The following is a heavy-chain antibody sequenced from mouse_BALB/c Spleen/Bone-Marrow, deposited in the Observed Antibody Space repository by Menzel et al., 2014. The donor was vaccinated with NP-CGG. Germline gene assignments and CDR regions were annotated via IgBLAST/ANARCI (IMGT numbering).Heavy chain of an antibody. D-gene: IGHD1-1*01. Sequence: DVKLVESGGGLVQPGGSLKLSCAASGFTFSSYTMSWVRQTPGKRLEWVAYISNGGGSTYYPDTVKGRFTISRDNAKNTLYLQMSSLKSEDTAMYYCARLITTYFDYWGQGTTLTVSP. CDR2: ISNGGGST. CDR3: ARLITTYFDY. J-gene: IGHJ2*01. CDR1: GFTFSSYT. V-gene: IGHV5-12-2*01.